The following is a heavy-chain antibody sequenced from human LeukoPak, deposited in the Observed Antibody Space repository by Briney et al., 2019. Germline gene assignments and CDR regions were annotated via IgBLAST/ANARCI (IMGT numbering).Heavy chain of an antibody. V-gene: IGHV1-3*01. CDR3: ARGSGWSEYYAMDV. D-gene: IGHD6-19*01. CDR1: GYIFAIYG. CDR2: INAGEGKT. Sequence: ASVKVSRKASGYIFAIYGLHWVRQPPAPGPEWMGWINAGEGKTKYLQKYQDRVTISRVTSASTAYMELSSVRSEGTAVYYCARGSGWSEYYAMDVWGQGTTVIVSS. J-gene: IGHJ6*02.